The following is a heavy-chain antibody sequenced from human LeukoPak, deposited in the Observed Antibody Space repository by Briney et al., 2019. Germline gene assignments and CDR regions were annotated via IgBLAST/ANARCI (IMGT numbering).Heavy chain of an antibody. CDR2: INPNSGGT. CDR3: TSRLLILLWTNDF. CDR1: GYTFTGYY. J-gene: IGHJ4*02. Sequence: ASVKVSCKASGYTFTGYYMHWVRQAPGQGLEWMEWINPNSGGTNYAQKFQGRVTMTEDTSTDTAYMELSSLTSEDTAVYFCTSRLLILLWTNDFWGQGTPVTVSS. D-gene: IGHD5-18*01. V-gene: IGHV1-2*02.